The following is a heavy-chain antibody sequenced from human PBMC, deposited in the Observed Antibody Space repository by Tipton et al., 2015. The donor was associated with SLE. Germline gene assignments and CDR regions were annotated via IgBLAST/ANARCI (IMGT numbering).Heavy chain of an antibody. Sequence: GLVKPSETLSLTCAVYGGSFSGYYWSWIRQPPGKGLEWIGEINHSGSTNYSPSLKSRVTISVDTSKNQFSLKLSSVTAADTAVYYCARDSSGYSIFFDYWGQGTLVTVSS. CDR2: INHSGST. CDR1: GGSFSGYY. CDR3: ARDSSGYSIFFDY. J-gene: IGHJ4*02. D-gene: IGHD3-22*01. V-gene: IGHV4-34*01.